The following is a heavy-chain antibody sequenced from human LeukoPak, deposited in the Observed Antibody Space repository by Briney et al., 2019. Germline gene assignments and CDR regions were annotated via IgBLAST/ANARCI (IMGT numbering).Heavy chain of an antibody. CDR3: AKDYYDYGVDYYFDY. V-gene: IGHV3-30*02. J-gene: IGHJ4*02. CDR1: GFTFSAYG. CDR2: IRYDEGNK. D-gene: IGHD4-17*01. Sequence: PGGSLRLSCAASGFTFSAYGMHWVRQAPGKGLEWVAFIRYDEGNKYYADSVKGRFTISRDNSKNTLYLQMNSLRGEDTAVYYCAKDYYDYGVDYYFDYWGQGTLVTVSS.